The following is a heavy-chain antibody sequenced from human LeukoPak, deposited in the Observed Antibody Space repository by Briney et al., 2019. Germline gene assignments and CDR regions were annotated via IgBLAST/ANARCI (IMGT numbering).Heavy chain of an antibody. CDR3: ARDSGGYNSDVDY. J-gene: IGHJ4*02. CDR2: IYSGGST. CDR1: GFTVSNNY. Sequence: PGGSLRLSCAASGFTVSNNYMSWVRQAPGKGLEWVSVIYSGGSTDYADSVKGRFTISRDNSKNTLYLQMNSLRAEDTAVYYCARDSGGYNSDVDYWGQGTLVTVSS. D-gene: IGHD5-24*01. V-gene: IGHV3-53*05.